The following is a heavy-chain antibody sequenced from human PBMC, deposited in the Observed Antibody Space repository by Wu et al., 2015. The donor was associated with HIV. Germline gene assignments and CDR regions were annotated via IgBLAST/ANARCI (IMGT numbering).Heavy chain of an antibody. V-gene: IGHV1-18*01. CDR2: ISTYNGNT. CDR1: GYTFTSYG. J-gene: IGHJ5*02. CDR3: ATDIRGYNMVAGWFDP. D-gene: IGHD5-18*01. Sequence: QVQLVQSANEVKKPGASVKVSCKASGYTFTSYGISWVRQAPGQGLEWMGWISTYNGNTNYAQKFQGRVTMTTDTSTSTAYMDLRSLRSDDTAVYYCATDIRGYNMVAGWFDPWGQGTLVTVSS.